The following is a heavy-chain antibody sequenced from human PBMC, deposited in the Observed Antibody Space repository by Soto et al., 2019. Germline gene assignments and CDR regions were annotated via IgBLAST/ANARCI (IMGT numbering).Heavy chain of an antibody. CDR3: ARVRNNWNGNYLNWFDP. CDR2: IYYSGST. D-gene: IGHD1-1*01. Sequence: PSETLSLTCTVSGGSVSSGSYYWSWIRQPPGKGLEWIGYIYYSGSTNYSPSLKSRVTISVDTSKNQFSLKLSSVTAADTAVYYCARVRNNWNGNYLNWFDPWGQGTLVTVSS. V-gene: IGHV4-61*01. CDR1: GGSVSSGSYY. J-gene: IGHJ5*02.